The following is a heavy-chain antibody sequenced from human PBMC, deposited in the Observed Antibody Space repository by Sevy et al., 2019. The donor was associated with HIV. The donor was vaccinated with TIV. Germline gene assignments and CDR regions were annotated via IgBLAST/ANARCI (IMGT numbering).Heavy chain of an antibody. Sequence: ASVKVSCKASGGTFSSYAISWVRQAPGQGLEWMGWIIPIFGTANYAQKFQGRVTITADESTSTAYMELSSLRSEDTAVYYCARATCDGDCYNERYYFDYWGQGTLVTVSS. V-gene: IGHV1-69*13. D-gene: IGHD2-21*02. CDR1: GGTFSSYA. CDR2: IIPIFGTA. CDR3: ARATCDGDCYNERYYFDY. J-gene: IGHJ4*02.